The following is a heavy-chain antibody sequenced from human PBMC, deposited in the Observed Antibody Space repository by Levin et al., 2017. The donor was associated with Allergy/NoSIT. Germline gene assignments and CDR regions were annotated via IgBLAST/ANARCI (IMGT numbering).Heavy chain of an antibody. D-gene: IGHD6-13*01. J-gene: IGHJ5*02. CDR2: ITGSGGST. V-gene: IGHV3-23*01. CDR1: GFTFRSYA. CDR3: AKAFGRSRYSSSWGCFDP. Sequence: GESLKISCAASGFTFRSYAMTWVRQAPGKGLEWVSAITGSGGSTYYADYVKGRFTIVRDNFKNTLYLQMNSLRADDTAVYYCAKAFGRSRYSSSWGCFDPWGQGTPVTVSS.